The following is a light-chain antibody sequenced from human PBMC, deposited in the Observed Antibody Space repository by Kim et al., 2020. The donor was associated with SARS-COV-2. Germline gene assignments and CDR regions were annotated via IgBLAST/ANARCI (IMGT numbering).Light chain of an antibody. V-gene: IGKV3-20*01. Sequence: EIVLTQSPGTLSLSPGERATLSCRASQSFSSVYLAWYQQKPGQAPRLLIYGASSRATGIPDRFSGSGSGTDFTLTISRLEPEDFAVYYCQQYGSSPPYTFGQGTKLEI. CDR3: QQYGSSPPYT. CDR2: GAS. CDR1: QSFSSVY. J-gene: IGKJ2*01.